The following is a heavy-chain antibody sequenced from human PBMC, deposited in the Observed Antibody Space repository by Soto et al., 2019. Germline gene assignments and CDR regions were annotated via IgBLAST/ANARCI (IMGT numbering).Heavy chain of an antibody. CDR3: ARDEPNYDFWRRGLDV. J-gene: IGHJ6*02. Sequence: EVQLMESGGGLVQPGGSLRLSCAASGFTFSSYWMHWVRQAPGKGLEWVSRINSDSSSTNYADSVKGRFTITRDNAKNTLYLQMNSLRAEDTAVYYCARDEPNYDFWRRGLDVWGQGTTVSVSS. CDR1: GFTFSSYW. CDR2: INSDSSST. D-gene: IGHD3-3*01. V-gene: IGHV3-74*01.